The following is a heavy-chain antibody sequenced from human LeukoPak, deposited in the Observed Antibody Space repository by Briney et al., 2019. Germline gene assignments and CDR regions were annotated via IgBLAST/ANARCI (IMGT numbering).Heavy chain of an antibody. CDR2: IYYSGST. CDR3: ARRGFALDY. V-gene: IGHV4-39*01. D-gene: IGHD3-10*01. CDR1: GGSISSSSYY. Sequence: PSETLSLTCTVSGGSISSSSYYWGWIRQPPGKGLEWIGSIYYSGSTYYNPSLKSRVTISVDTSKNQFSLKLSSVTAADTAAYYCARRGFALDYWGQGTLVTVSS. J-gene: IGHJ4*02.